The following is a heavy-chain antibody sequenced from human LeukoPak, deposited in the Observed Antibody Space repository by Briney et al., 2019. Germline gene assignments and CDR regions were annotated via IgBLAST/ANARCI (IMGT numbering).Heavy chain of an antibody. CDR1: GFTFSIYW. D-gene: IGHD4-17*01. J-gene: IGHJ4*02. V-gene: IGHV3-23*01. CDR2: ITAAGNVP. CDR3: ARDRDYPRDQFDY. Sequence: GGCLRLSCAASGFTFSIYWTSWVRQAPGQGRGWVSTITAAGNVPWYSDSVRGRFTISRDTPENTACIQMNGLRVEDTARYYCARDRDYPRDQFDYWGQGTVVSASS.